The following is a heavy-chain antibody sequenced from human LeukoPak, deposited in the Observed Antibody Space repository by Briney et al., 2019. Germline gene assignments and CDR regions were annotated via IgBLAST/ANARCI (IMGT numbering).Heavy chain of an antibody. CDR3: ARGSNYFDSSAYSYFQY. V-gene: IGHV3-21*01. CDR2: ISSSSSYI. CDR1: GFTFSSSS. Sequence: GGSLRLSCAASGFTFSSSSMNWVRKAPGKGLEWVSSISSSSSYIYYADSVKGRFTVSRDNAKDSLYLQMNSLRAEDTAVYYCARGSNYFDSSAYSYFQYWGQGTLVTVSS. D-gene: IGHD3-22*01. J-gene: IGHJ1*01.